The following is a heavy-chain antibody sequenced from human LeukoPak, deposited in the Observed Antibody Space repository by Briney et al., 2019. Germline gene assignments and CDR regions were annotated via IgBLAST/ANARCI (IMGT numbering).Heavy chain of an antibody. CDR1: GYTFTSYY. J-gene: IGHJ1*01. V-gene: IGHV1-46*01. CDR2: INPSGGGT. Sequence: GASVKVSCKASGYTFTSYYMHWVRQAPGQGLEWMGIINPSGGGTSYAQKFQGRVTMTRDTSTSTVYMELSSLRSEDTAVYYCARDTGHCGGDCYPEYFQHWGQGTLVTVSS. CDR3: ARDTGHCGGDCYPEYFQH. D-gene: IGHD2-21*02.